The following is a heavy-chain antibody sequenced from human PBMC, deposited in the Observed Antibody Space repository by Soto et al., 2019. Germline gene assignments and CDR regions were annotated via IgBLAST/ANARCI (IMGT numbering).Heavy chain of an antibody. V-gene: IGHV3-30*18. CDR1: GFTFSSYG. D-gene: IGHD4-17*01. CDR3: AKEDGDYGRNYFDY. CDR2: ISYDGSNK. J-gene: IGHJ4*02. Sequence: SLRLSCAASGFTFSSYGMHWVRQAPGKGLEWVAVISYDGSNKYYADSVKGRFTISRDNSKNTLYLQMNSLRAEDTAVYYCAKEDGDYGRNYFDYWGQGTLVTVSS.